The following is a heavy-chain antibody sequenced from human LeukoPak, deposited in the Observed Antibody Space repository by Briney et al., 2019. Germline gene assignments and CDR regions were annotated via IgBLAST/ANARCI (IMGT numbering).Heavy chain of an antibody. CDR1: RFTFSIDA. Sequence: RGSLRLSCAASRFTFSIDAMSCVRESPGTRLECFSGMSGSGCRTYYADSVQGRFTTSRNNSKNPLYLQMTSLTVEDTAVYYCANRGRLYHNSFDLWGQGTLVTVSS. D-gene: IGHD3-16*01. CDR3: ANRGRLYHNSFDL. CDR2: MSGSGCRT. J-gene: IGHJ5*02. V-gene: IGHV3-23*01.